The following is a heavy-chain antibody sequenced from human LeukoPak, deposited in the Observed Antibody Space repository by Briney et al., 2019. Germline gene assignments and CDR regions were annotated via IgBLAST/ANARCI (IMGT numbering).Heavy chain of an antibody. V-gene: IGHV3-23*01. Sequence: GGSLRLSCAASGFTFSSYAMSWVRQAPGKGLEWVSAISGSGGSTYYADSVKGRFTISRDNSKNTLYLQMNSLRAEDTAVYYCAKRAYDSSGYYHFYYFDYWGQGTLVTVSS. CDR1: GFTFSSYA. CDR3: AKRAYDSSGYYHFYYFDY. CDR2: ISGSGGST. J-gene: IGHJ4*02. D-gene: IGHD3-22*01.